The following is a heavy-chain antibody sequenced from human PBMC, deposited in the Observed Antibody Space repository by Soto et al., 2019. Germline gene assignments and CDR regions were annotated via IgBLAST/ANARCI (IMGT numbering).Heavy chain of an antibody. CDR2: IYPSDSDT. V-gene: IGHV5-51*01. CDR1: GYNFAGYW. D-gene: IGHD3-3*01. Sequence: GESLKISCKGSGYNFAGYWIAWVRQMPGKGLELMGIIYPSDSDTRYRPSFQGQVTISADTSISSAYLPWSSLRASDTATYYCARGGVSTRTFDYWGQGTPVTVSS. J-gene: IGHJ4*02. CDR3: ARGGVSTRTFDY.